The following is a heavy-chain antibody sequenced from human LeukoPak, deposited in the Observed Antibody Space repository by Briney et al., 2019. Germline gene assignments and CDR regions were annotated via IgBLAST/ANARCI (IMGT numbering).Heavy chain of an antibody. CDR3: ARNRDSDY. CDR1: GYRFSNYW. D-gene: IGHD2/OR15-2a*01. Sequence: GESLKISCKAVGYRFSNYWIGWVRPMPGQALGWMGIIYPRGSDTRYSPFFQGQAPISVDTSITTAYLQWSSLKASDTAMYYCARNRDSDYGGQGTLVSVPS. V-gene: IGHV5-51*01. J-gene: IGHJ4*02. CDR2: IYPRGSDT.